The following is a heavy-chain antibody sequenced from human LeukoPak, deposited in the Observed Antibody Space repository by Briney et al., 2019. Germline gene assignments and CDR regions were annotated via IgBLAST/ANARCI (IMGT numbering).Heavy chain of an antibody. V-gene: IGHV3-30-3*01. Sequence: GGSLRLSCAASGFTFSSYAMHWVRQAPGKGLEWVAVISYDGSNKYYADSVKGRFTISRDNSRNTLYLQMNSLRAEDTAVYYCARSRGGYSAQAPKRDPYNYFDYWGQGTLVTVSS. CDR3: ARSRGGYSAQAPKRDPYNYFDY. J-gene: IGHJ4*02. CDR1: GFTFSSYA. CDR2: ISYDGSNK. D-gene: IGHD5-12*01.